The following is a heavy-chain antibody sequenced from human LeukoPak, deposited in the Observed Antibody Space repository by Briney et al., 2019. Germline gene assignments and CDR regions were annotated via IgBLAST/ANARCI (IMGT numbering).Heavy chain of an antibody. V-gene: IGHV3-23*01. J-gene: IGHJ4*02. D-gene: IGHD3-9*01. Sequence: GGSLRLSCAASGFTFSTYAMSWVRQAPGRGLEWVSAISGSGGSPYYADSVKGRFTISRDNSKNTLYLQMNSLRAEDTAVYYCARDGRYDILTRLDYWGQGTLVTVSS. CDR1: GFTFSTYA. CDR2: ISGSGGSP. CDR3: ARDGRYDILTRLDY.